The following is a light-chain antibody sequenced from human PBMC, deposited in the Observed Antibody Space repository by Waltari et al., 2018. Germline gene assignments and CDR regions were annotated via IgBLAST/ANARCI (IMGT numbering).Light chain of an antibody. CDR1: SSDVGGYNY. Sequence: TGTSSDVGGYNYVSWYQQHPGKAPKLIIFDVSNRPSGVSSRFSGSKSGNTASLTISGLQAQDEADYYCSSYISSDTLELFGGGTSLTVL. J-gene: IGLJ2*01. V-gene: IGLV2-14*03. CDR2: DVS. CDR3: SSYISSDTLEL.